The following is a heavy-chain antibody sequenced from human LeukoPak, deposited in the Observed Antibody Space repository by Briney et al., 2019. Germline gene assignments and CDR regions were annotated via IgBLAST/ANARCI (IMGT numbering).Heavy chain of an antibody. D-gene: IGHD5-18*01. V-gene: IGHV3-53*01. Sequence: PGGSLRLSRAASGFTFSSNYMSWVRQAPGKGLEWVSVIYSGGSTYYADSVKGRFTISRDNSKNTLYLQMNSLSAEDTAVYYCARDDRGYTDAFDIWGQGTMVTVSS. CDR2: IYSGGST. CDR1: GFTFSSNY. J-gene: IGHJ3*02. CDR3: ARDDRGYTDAFDI.